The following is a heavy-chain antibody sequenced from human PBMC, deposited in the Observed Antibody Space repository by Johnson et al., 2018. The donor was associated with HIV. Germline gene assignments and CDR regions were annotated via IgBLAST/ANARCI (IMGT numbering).Heavy chain of an antibody. V-gene: IGHV3-9*01. CDR3: ARVVKFNWSFAAFDI. Sequence: VQLVESGGGSVQPGRSLRLSCAASGFTFDDYAMHWVRQAPGKGLEWVSGISWNSGSIGYADSVKGRFTISRDNAKNSLYLQMNSLRAEDTAVYYCARVVKFNWSFAAFDIWGQGTMVTVPS. CDR2: ISWNSGSI. D-gene: IGHD1-26*01. J-gene: IGHJ3*02. CDR1: GFTFDDYA.